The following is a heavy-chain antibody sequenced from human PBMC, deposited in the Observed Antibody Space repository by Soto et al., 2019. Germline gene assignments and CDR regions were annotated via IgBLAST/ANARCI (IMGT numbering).Heavy chain of an antibody. D-gene: IGHD3-16*01. J-gene: IGHJ4*02. CDR3: VRRSDPYVDYFGY. CDR1: Y. CDR2: FYYGGSP. Sequence: YWGWIXQTPGKGLEWIADFYYGGSPYYNPSLESRVTISADASRNHFSLRLNSVTFTDSGVYYRVRRSDPYVDYFGYWGQGTLVTLSS. V-gene: IGHV4-39*02.